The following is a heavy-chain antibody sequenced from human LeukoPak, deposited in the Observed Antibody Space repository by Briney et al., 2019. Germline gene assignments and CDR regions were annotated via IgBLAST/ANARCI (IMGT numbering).Heavy chain of an antibody. CDR3: ARGGGLDV. V-gene: IGHV3-7*03. Sequence: GGSLRLSCAASGFTFSSYWMNWARQAPGKGVEWVASINHNGNVNYYVDSVKGRFTISRDNAKNSLYLQMSNLRAEDTAVYFCARGGGLDVWGQGATVTVSS. CDR2: INHNGNVN. J-gene: IGHJ6*02. CDR1: GFTFSSYW. D-gene: IGHD3-16*01.